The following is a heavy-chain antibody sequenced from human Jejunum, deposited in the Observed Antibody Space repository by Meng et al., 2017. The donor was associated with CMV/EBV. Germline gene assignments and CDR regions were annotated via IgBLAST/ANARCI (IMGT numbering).Heavy chain of an antibody. CDR2: IKQDGSET. J-gene: IGHJ4*02. CDR3: ARENDYGEANLDY. V-gene: IGHV3-7*01. Sequence: SGFTFSVYSMSWVRQTPWKGLEWVANIKQDGSETDYLDSVKGRFTISRDNAKNSVYLRMKSLRAEDTAVYYCARENDYGEANLDYWGQGTLVTVSS. CDR1: GFTFSVYS. D-gene: IGHD4-17*01.